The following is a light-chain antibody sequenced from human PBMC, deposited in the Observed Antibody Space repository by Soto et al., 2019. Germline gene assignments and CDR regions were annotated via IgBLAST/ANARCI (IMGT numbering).Light chain of an antibody. V-gene: IGKV3-20*01. Sequence: EIVLTQSPGTPSLSPGERATLSCRASESVSTSYLAWYQQSPGQAPRLLIYGASNRATGIPDRFSGSGSGTDFTLAICRLEPEDFAVYFCQQYADCAWTFGQGTKAEIK. CDR2: GAS. CDR3: QQYADCAWT. CDR1: ESVSTSY. J-gene: IGKJ1*01.